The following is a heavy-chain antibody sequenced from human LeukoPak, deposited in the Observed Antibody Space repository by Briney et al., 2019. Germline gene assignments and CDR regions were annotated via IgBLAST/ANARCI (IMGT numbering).Heavy chain of an antibody. CDR3: ARHIPVVWSSGYYYGMDV. Sequence: SETLSLTCTVSGGSISNYYWSWIRQPPGKGLEWIGYISYSGSTNYNPSLRSRVAISEDTSRNQFSLRLNSVTAADTAVYYCARHIPVVWSSGYYYGMDVWGQGTTVTVSS. V-gene: IGHV4-59*08. D-gene: IGHD3-3*01. J-gene: IGHJ6*02. CDR2: ISYSGST. CDR1: GGSISNYY.